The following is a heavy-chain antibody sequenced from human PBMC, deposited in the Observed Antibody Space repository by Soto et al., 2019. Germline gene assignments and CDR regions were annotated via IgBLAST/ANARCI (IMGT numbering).Heavy chain of an antibody. D-gene: IGHD5-18*01. J-gene: IGHJ5*02. CDR3: ARDTGYSYETWFDP. CDR1: GYTCTGYY. Sequence: QVQLVQSGAEVKKPGASVKVSCKASGYTCTGYYMHWVRQAPGQGLEWMGWINPNSGGTNYAQKVQGRVTMTRDTSISTAYMELSRLRSDDTAVYYCARDTGYSYETWFDPWGQGTLVTVSS. V-gene: IGHV1-2*02. CDR2: INPNSGGT.